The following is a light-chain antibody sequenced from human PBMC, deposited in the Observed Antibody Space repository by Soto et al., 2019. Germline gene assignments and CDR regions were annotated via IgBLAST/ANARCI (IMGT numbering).Light chain of an antibody. V-gene: IGKV1-5*03. Sequence: DIQMTQSPSTLSASVGDRVTLTCRSSQSINMWLAWYQQKPGKAPKLLIYMASRLESGVPARFSGSGAGTEFTLTICSLQPDDFATYYCQHYNTYSATFGQGTKVDIK. CDR1: QSINMW. CDR2: MAS. J-gene: IGKJ1*01. CDR3: QHYNTYSAT.